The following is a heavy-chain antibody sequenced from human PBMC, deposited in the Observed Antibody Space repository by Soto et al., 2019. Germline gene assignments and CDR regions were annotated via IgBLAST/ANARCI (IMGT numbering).Heavy chain of an antibody. CDR2: IYYSGST. D-gene: IGHD3-9*01. V-gene: IGHV4-39*01. Sequence: ASETLSLTCTVSGGSISSSSYYWGWIRQPPGKGLEWIGSIYYSGSTYYNPSLKSRVTISVDTSKNQFSLKLSSVTAADTAVYYCARFLDGLYYDILTGYGTFDAFDIWGQGTMVTVSS. J-gene: IGHJ3*02. CDR1: GGSISSSSYY. CDR3: ARFLDGLYYDILTGYGTFDAFDI.